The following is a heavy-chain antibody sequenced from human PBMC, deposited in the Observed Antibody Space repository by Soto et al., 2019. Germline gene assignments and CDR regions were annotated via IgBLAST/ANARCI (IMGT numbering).Heavy chain of an antibody. V-gene: IGHV4-34*02. CDR2: ITHGGST. D-gene: IGHD5-12*01. CDR1: GGSLSDYS. J-gene: IGHJ4*02. Sequence: QVQLRQWGAGLLKPSETLSLRCAVYGGSLSDYSWSWIRQSPEKGLEWIGEITHGGSTKYNPSLKSRVTISVDTSKNQVSLILASATAADTAVYRCARGGGKSGYFFDYWGRGTLVTVSS. CDR3: ARGGGKSGYFFDY.